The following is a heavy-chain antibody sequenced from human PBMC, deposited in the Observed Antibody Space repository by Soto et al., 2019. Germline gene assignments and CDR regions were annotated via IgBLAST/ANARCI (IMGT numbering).Heavy chain of an antibody. V-gene: IGHV4-59*02. J-gene: IGHJ3*02. CDR1: GASVNDYY. CDR2: IHYTGSR. D-gene: IGHD3-16*01. CDR3: ARWGHPAVKAFDI. Sequence: SETLSLTCTVSGASVNDYYWNWVRQPLGKGLEWIGFIHYTGSRIFNPSLQSRVTMSVDVSQNQFSLRLTSVTAADTAIYYCARWGHPAVKAFDIWGQGTTVTGSS.